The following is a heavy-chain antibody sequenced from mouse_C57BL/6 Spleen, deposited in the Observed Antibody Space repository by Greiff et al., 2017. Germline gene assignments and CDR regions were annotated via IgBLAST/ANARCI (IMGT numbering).Heavy chain of an antibody. V-gene: IGHV1-64*01. J-gene: IGHJ4*01. Sequence: QVQLQQPGAELVKPGASVKLSCKASGYTFTSYWLHWVKQRPGQGLEWIGMIHPNSGSTNYNEKFKSKATLTVDQSSSTAYMQLSSLTSEDSAVYYCARKDDYYAMDYWGQGTSVTVSS. CDR2: IHPNSGST. CDR3: ARKDDYYAMDY. CDR1: GYTFTSYW.